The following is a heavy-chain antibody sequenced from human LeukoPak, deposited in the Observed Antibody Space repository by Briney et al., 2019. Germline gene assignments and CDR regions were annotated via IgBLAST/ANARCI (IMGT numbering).Heavy chain of an antibody. D-gene: IGHD2-21*02. CDR2: ISGSGGST. CDR1: GFTFSSYA. J-gene: IGHJ5*02. Sequence: GGSLRLSCAASGFTFSSYAMSWVRQALGKGLEWVSAISGSGGSTYYADSVKGRFTISRDNSKNTLYLQMNSLRAEDTAVYYCAKDSGPPYCGGDCPSIDNWFDPWGQGTLVTVSS. CDR3: AKDSGPPYCGGDCPSIDNWFDP. V-gene: IGHV3-23*01.